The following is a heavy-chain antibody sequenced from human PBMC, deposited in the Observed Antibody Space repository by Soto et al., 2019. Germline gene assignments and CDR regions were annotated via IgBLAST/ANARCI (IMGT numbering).Heavy chain of an antibody. J-gene: IGHJ4*02. Sequence: TCTVGGDCSCRGVYYRSWNIQHPGNGLEWIGYIYDSGSTDYNPSLKSRVTISVDTSKNQFALKLSSVTAADTAVYYCATEYGSGSYYYFDYWGQGTLVTVSS. CDR1: GDCSCRGVYY. V-gene: IGHV4-31*02. CDR3: ATEYGSGSYYYFDY. CDR2: IYDSGST. D-gene: IGHD3-10*01.